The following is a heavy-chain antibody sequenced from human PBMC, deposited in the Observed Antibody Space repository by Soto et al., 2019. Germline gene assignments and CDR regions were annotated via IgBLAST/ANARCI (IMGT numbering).Heavy chain of an antibody. CDR1: GFTFRGDA. D-gene: IGHD1-20*01. CDR3: ARSEMTYNWND. CDR2: VSGSGEMT. J-gene: IGHJ4*02. V-gene: IGHV3-23*01. Sequence: PGGSLRLSCAASGFTFRGDAMSWVRQAPGKGLEWVSSVSGSGEMTHYAESAKGRFTISRDNSKDTLFLQMESLRAEDTAVYYCARSEMTYNWNDWGQGTRVTVSS.